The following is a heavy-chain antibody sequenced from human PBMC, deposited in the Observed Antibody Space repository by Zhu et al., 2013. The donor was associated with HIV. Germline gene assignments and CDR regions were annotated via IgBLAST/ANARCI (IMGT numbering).Heavy chain of an antibody. Sequence: QVQLVQSGAEVKKPGSSVKVSCKASGGTFSSYAISWVRQAPGQGLEWMGGIIPIFGTANYAQKFQGRVTITADESTSTAYMELSSLRSEDTAVYYCARVGEWVVAARNPYYFDYWGQGTLVTVSS. CDR1: GGTFSSYA. CDR2: IIPIFGTA. CDR3: ARVGEWVVAARNPYYFDY. V-gene: IGHV1-69*01. J-gene: IGHJ4*02. D-gene: IGHD2-15*01.